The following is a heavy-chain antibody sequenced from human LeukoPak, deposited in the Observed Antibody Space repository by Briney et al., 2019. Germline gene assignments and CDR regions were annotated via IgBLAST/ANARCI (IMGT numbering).Heavy chain of an antibody. J-gene: IGHJ5*02. CDR1: GYTFTGYY. D-gene: IGHD3-10*01. Sequence: ASVKVSCKASGYTFTGYYMHWVRQAPGQGLEWMGWINPNSGGTNYAQKFQGRVTMTRDTSISTAYMELSRLRSDDTAVYYCARDILWFGGYNWFDPWGQGTLVTVSS. V-gene: IGHV1-2*02. CDR2: INPNSGGT. CDR3: ARDILWFGGYNWFDP.